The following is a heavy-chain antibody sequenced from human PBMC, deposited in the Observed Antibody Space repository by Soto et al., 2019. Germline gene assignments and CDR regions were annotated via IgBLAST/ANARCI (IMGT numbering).Heavy chain of an antibody. CDR2: IIPILGIA. V-gene: IGHV1-69*02. Sequence: SVKVSCKASGGTFSSYTISWVRQAPGQGLEWMGRIIPILGIANYAQKFQGRVTITADKSTSTAYMELSSLRSEDTAVYYCARGSTVTDFDYWGQGTLVTVSS. CDR1: GGTFSSYT. D-gene: IGHD4-17*01. CDR3: ARGSTVTDFDY. J-gene: IGHJ4*02.